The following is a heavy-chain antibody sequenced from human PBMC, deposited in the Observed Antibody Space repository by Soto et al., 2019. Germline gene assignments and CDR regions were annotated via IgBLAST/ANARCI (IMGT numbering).Heavy chain of an antibody. CDR2: IFYSGST. J-gene: IGHJ4*02. CDR1: GGSISSYY. V-gene: IGHV4-59*01. CDR3: ARSPSAYLDY. Sequence: SETLSLTCTVSGGSISSYYWSWIRQPPGKGLEWIGYIFYSGSTNYNPSLKIRVSFSVDTSKNQFSLKLSSVTAADTAVYYCARSPSAYLDYWGQGTLVTVSS. D-gene: IGHD3-16*01.